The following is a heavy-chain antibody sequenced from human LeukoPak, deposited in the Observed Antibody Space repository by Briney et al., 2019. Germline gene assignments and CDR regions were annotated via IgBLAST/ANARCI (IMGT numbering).Heavy chain of an antibody. CDR2: ISYDGSNK. CDR3: ARALQTPATVTTL. V-gene: IGHV3-30-3*01. Sequence: PGGSLRLSCAASGFTFSSYAMHWVRQAPGKGLEWVAVISYDGSNKYYADSVKGRFTISRDNSKNTLYLQMNSLRAEDTAVYYCARALQTPATVTTLWGQGTLVTVSS. D-gene: IGHD4-17*01. J-gene: IGHJ4*02. CDR1: GFTFSSYA.